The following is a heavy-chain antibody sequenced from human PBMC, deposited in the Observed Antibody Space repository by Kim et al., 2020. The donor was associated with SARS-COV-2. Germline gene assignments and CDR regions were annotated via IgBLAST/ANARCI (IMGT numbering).Heavy chain of an antibody. CDR3: ARHVGMSWFHR. CDR2: T. Sequence: THKIPTIKSRDTISVDTSKNKCSLKLSSVTAADTAVYYCARHVGMSWFHRWGQGTLVTVSS. V-gene: IGHV4-39*01. D-gene: IGHD2-15*01. J-gene: IGHJ4*02.